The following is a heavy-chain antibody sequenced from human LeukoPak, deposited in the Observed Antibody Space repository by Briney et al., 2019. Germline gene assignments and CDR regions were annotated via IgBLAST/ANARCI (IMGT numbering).Heavy chain of an antibody. CDR3: ARVLEPNEISYYFDY. Sequence: ASVKVSCKASGYTFTGYYMHWVRQAPGQGLEWMGWINPNSGGTNYAQKFQGRVTMTRDTSISTAYMELSRLRSDDTAVYYCARVLEPNEISYYFDYWGQGTLVTVSS. CDR2: INPNSGGT. D-gene: IGHD1-1*01. J-gene: IGHJ4*02. CDR1: GYTFTGYY. V-gene: IGHV1-2*02.